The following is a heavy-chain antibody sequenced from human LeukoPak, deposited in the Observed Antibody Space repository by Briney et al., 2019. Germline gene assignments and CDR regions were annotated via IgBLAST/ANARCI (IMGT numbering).Heavy chain of an antibody. CDR1: GFTFSNYN. Sequence: GGSLRLSCAASGFTFSNYNMNWVRQAPGKGLEWVSSISSSSSYIYYADSVKGRFTISRDNAKNSLSLQMNSLRAEDTAVYYCARMRAVVPAANFDYWGQGTLVTVSS. CDR3: ARMRAVVPAANFDY. D-gene: IGHD2-2*01. J-gene: IGHJ4*02. CDR2: ISSSSSYI. V-gene: IGHV3-21*04.